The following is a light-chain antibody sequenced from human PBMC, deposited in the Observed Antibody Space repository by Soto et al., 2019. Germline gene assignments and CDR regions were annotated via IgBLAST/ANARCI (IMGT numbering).Light chain of an antibody. J-gene: IGKJ4*01. CDR2: DVS. V-gene: IGKV3D-20*01. CDR3: QQYAHSPLA. Sequence: DIVLTQSPATLSLSPGERATLSCGASQTVDKNYLGWYQQKPGLAPRLLIYDVSNRATGIPDRFSGSGSGTHFTLTITRLEPEDCAVYYCQQYAHSPLAFGGGTSVEIK. CDR1: QTVDKNY.